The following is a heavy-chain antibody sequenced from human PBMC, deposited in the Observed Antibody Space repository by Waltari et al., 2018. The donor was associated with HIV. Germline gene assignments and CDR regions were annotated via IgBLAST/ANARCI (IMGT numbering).Heavy chain of an antibody. CDR3: ARVYSYTSPEFGL. CDR2: INTKTGNP. V-gene: IGHV7-4-1*02. J-gene: IGHJ5*02. Sequence: QVLLVQSGSELKEPGASVKVSCKASGYIFNTYAMNWVRQAPGQGLEWMGWINTKTGNPTYAQGFTGRFVFSLDSTANTAYLQISSLEAADTAVYYCARVYSYTSPEFGLWGQGTLVTVSS. CDR1: GYIFNTYA. D-gene: IGHD3-16*02.